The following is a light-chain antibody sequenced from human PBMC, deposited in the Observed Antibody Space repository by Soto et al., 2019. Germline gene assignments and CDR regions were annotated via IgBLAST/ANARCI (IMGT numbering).Light chain of an antibody. V-gene: IGKV1-27*01. CDR1: QAINTY. J-gene: IGKJ1*01. CDR3: QKYNSAPWA. CDR2: AAF. Sequence: DFQMTQSPSSLSASVGDRVTITCRATQAINTYVAWYQQKPGKAPNLLIYAAFTLHSGVPSRFSGSGSGTEFTLTISSLQPEDVAVYYCQKYNSAPWAFGQGTNVEVK.